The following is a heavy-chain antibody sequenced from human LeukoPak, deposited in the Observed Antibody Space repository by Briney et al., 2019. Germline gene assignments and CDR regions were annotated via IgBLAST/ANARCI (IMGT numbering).Heavy chain of an antibody. CDR2: IIPIFGTA. CDR1: GGTFSSYA. V-gene: IGHV1-69*15. D-gene: IGHD1-7*01. J-gene: IGHJ5*02. Sequence: GSSVKVSCKASGGTFSSYAISWVRQAPGQGLEWMGRIIPIFGTANYAQKFQGRVTITADESTSTAYMELSSLRSEDTAVYYCARDRTRNNWNYDWFDPWGQGTLVTVST. CDR3: ARDRTRNNWNYDWFDP.